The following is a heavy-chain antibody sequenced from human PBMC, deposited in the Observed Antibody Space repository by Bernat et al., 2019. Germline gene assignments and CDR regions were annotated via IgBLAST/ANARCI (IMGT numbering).Heavy chain of an antibody. CDR1: GFTFSSYA. D-gene: IGHD3-3*01. CDR3: ARVLLEWLSTAIDY. V-gene: IGHV3-30*01. CDR2: ISYDGSNK. Sequence: VQLVESGGGLVQPGGSLRLSCAASGFTFSSYAMHWVRQAPGKGLEWVAVISYDGSNKYYADSVKGRFTISRDNSKNTLYLQMNSLRAEDTAVYYCARVLLEWLSTAIDYWGQGTLVTVSS. J-gene: IGHJ4*02.